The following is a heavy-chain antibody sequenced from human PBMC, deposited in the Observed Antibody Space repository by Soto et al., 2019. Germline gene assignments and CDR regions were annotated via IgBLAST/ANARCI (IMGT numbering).Heavy chain of an antibody. D-gene: IGHD1-26*01. CDR1: GYTFASYW. Sequence: PGESLKISCKISGYTFASYWIGWVRQMPGKGLEWMGIMYPGDSDTRYSPSFQGQVTISADKSISTTYLQWSSLKASDTAMYYCASDSGSYYDGYYYYYGMDVWGQGTTVTVSS. CDR3: ASDSGSYYDGYYYYYGMDV. V-gene: IGHV5-51*01. CDR2: MYPGDSDT. J-gene: IGHJ6*02.